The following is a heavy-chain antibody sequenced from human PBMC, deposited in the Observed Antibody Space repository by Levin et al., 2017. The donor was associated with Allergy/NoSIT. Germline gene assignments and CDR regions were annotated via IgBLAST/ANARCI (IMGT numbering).Heavy chain of an antibody. J-gene: IGHJ1*01. CDR2: ISYDGSNK. CDR3: ARDSSIAAAGNAEYFQH. V-gene: IGHV3-30-3*01. Sequence: GESLKISCAASGFTFSSYAMHWVRQAPGKGLEWVAVISYDGSNKYYADSVKGRFTISRDNSKNTLYLQMNSLRAEDTAVYYCARDSSIAAAGNAEYFQHWGQGTLVTVSS. D-gene: IGHD6-13*01. CDR1: GFTFSSYA.